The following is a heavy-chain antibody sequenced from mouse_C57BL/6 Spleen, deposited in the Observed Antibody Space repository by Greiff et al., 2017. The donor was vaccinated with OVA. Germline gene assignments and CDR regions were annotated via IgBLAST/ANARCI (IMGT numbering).Heavy chain of an antibody. D-gene: IGHD1-1*01. CDR3: AKDFGSSYWYFDV. Sequence: EVQVVESGPGLVKPSQSLSLTCSVTGYSITSGYYWNWIRQFPGNKLEWMGYISYDGSNNYNPSLKNRISITRDTSKNQFFLKLNSVTTEDTATYYCAKDFGSSYWYFDVWGTGTTGTVSS. J-gene: IGHJ1*03. CDR1: GYSITSGYY. V-gene: IGHV3-6*01. CDR2: ISYDGSN.